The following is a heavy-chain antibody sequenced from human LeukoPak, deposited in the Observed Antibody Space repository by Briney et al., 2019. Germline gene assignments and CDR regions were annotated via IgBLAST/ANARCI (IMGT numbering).Heavy chain of an antibody. CDR3: ARGPLGGAVDY. D-gene: IGHD1-26*01. CDR2: IYYSGST. V-gene: IGHV4-59*01. Sequence: SETLSLTCTVSGGSISSYYWSWIRQPPGKGLEWIGYIYYSGSTNYNPSLKSRVTISVDTSKNQFSLKLSSVTAADTAVYYCARGPLGGAVDYWGQGTLVTVSS. CDR1: GGSISSYY. J-gene: IGHJ4*02.